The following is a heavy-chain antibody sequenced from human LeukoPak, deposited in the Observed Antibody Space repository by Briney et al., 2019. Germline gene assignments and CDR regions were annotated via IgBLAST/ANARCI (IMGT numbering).Heavy chain of an antibody. D-gene: IGHD1-26*01. CDR2: INPDNGDT. J-gene: IGHJ4*02. CDR3: ARVYYAFDY. V-gene: IGHV1-2*02. CDR1: GGTFSSYA. Sequence: GASVKVSCKASGGTFSSYAISWVRQAPGQGLEWMGWINPDNGDTHYAQRFMGRVTMTRDTSISAAYLELSRLRSDDTAVYYCARVYYAFDYWGQGTLLTVSS.